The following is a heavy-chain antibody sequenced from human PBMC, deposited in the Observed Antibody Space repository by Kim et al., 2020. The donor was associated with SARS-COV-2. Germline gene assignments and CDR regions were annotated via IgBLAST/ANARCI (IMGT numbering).Heavy chain of an antibody. J-gene: IGHJ5*02. Sequence: SETLSLTCTVSGGSISSYYWSWIRQPAGKGLEWIGRIYTSGSTNYNPSLKSRVTMSVDTSKNQFSLKLSSVTAADTAVYYCARDSRSTYYDFWSGYAWFDPWGQGTLVTVSS. CDR3: ARDSRSTYYDFWSGYAWFDP. CDR1: GGSISSYY. V-gene: IGHV4-4*07. CDR2: IYTSGST. D-gene: IGHD3-3*01.